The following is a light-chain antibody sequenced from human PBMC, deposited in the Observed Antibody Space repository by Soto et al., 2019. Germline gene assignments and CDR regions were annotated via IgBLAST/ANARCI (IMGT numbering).Light chain of an antibody. V-gene: IGKV3-20*01. J-gene: IGKJ4*01. CDR3: PQFSSYPLT. Sequence: LTQSPGTVSLTPGERATLSCRACQTVRNNYLAWYQQKPGQAPRLLIYDASSRATGIPDRFSGGGSGTDFTLTISRLEPEDFAVYYCPQFSSYPLTFGGRSKVDVK. CDR1: QTVRNNY. CDR2: DAS.